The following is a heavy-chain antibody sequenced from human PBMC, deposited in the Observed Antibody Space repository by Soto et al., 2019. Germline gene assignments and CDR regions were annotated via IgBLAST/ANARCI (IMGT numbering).Heavy chain of an antibody. J-gene: IGHJ4*02. CDR2: VYYTVGT. V-gene: IGHV4-30-2*01. D-gene: IGHD5-12*01. Sequence: QLQLQESGSGLVKPSQTLSLTCAVSGDSISSGGYSWNWIRQPPGKGLVWIGYVYYTVGTSYNPSLQSRVTIAVDTSKNQFSLKLNSVTAADTAVYDCARYRRDGWIFDSWGQGTLVTVSS. CDR1: GDSISSGGYS. CDR3: ARYRRDGWIFDS.